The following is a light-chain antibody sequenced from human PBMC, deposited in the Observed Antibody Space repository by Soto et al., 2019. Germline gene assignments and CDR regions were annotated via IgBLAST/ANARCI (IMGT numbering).Light chain of an antibody. Sequence: IGMTQSPAALSLSPGERATLSCRASQTVSSSLAWYQQKPGQAPRLLIYDASNRATGIPARFSGSGSGTDFTLTISSLEPEDFAVYYCQQRSNWPITFAQRGLPAIK. J-gene: IGKJ5*01. V-gene: IGKV3-11*01. CDR1: QTVSSS. CDR3: QQRSNWPIT. CDR2: DAS.